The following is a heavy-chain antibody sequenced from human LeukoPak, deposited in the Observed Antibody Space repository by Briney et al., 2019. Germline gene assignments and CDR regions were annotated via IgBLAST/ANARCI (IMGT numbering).Heavy chain of an antibody. CDR2: ISSSSSYT. CDR1: GFTFSDYY. J-gene: IGHJ3*02. V-gene: IGHV3-11*05. CDR3: ARVRKYSSGWYDAFDI. Sequence: NTGGSLRLSCAASGFTFSDYYMSWIRQAPGKGLEWVSYISSSSSYTNYADSVKGRFTISRDNAKSSLYLQMNSLRAEDTAVYYCARVRKYSSGWYDAFDIWGQGTMVTVSS. D-gene: IGHD6-19*01.